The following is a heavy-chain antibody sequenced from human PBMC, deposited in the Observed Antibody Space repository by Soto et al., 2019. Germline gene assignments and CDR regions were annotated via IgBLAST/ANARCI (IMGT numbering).Heavy chain of an antibody. CDR2: IYWDDDK. J-gene: IGHJ5*02. CDR3: AHIIVLVPAARVDWFDP. D-gene: IGHD2-2*01. V-gene: IGHV2-5*02. CDR1: GFSLSTSGVG. Sequence: QITLKESGPTLVKPTQTLTLTCTFSGFSLSTSGVGVGWIRQPPGKALEWLALIYWDDDKRYSPSLKSRLTITKDTSKNQVVLTMTNMDPVDTDTYYCAHIIVLVPAARVDWFDPWGQGTLVTVSS.